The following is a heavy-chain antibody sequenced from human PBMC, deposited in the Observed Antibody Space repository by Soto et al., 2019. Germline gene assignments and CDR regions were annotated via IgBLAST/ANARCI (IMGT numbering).Heavy chain of an antibody. D-gene: IGHD3-22*01. V-gene: IGHV4-31*03. CDR3: ARDGGYYDSSGSRVAFDI. Sequence: SETLSLTCTVSGGSISSGGYYWSWIRQHPGKGLEWIGYIYYSGSTYYNPSLKSRVTISVDTSKNQFSLKLSSVTAADTAVYYCARDGGYYDSSGSRVAFDIWGQGTMVNVSS. CDR2: IYYSGST. J-gene: IGHJ3*02. CDR1: GGSISSGGYY.